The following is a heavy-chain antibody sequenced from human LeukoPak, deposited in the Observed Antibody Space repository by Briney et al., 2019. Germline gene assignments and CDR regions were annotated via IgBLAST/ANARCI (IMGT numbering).Heavy chain of an antibody. J-gene: IGHJ3*02. V-gene: IGHV3-7*01. CDR2: IKQDGSEK. CDR3: ARDRGYNAFDI. D-gene: IGHD5-18*01. Sequence: GGSLRLSCAVSGFIFSSYWMSWVRQAPGKGLEWVAIIKQDGSEKNYVDSVKGRFTISRDNAKNSMYLQMNSLRADDTAEYYCARDRGYNAFDIWGQGTMVTVSS. CDR1: GFIFSSYW.